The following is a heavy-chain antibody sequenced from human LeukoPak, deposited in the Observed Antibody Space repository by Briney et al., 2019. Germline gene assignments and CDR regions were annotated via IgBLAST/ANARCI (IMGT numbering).Heavy chain of an antibody. Sequence: SETLSLTCTVSGGSISSSSYYWGWIRQPPGKGLEWIGSIYYSGSTYYNPSLKSRVTISVDTSKNQFSLKLSSVTAADTAVYYCARHRELGYCSGGSCPTAEYFQHWGQGTLVTVSS. D-gene: IGHD2-15*01. CDR2: IYYSGST. V-gene: IGHV4-39*01. CDR1: GGSISSSSYY. J-gene: IGHJ1*01. CDR3: ARHRELGYCSGGSCPTAEYFQH.